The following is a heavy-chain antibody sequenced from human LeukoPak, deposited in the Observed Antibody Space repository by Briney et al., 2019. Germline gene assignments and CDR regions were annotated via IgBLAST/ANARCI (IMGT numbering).Heavy chain of an antibody. Sequence: PGRSLRLSCAASGFTFSSYGMHWVRQAPGKGLEWVAVIWYDGSNKYYADSVKGRFTISRDNSKNTLYLQMNSLRAEDTAVYYCAKDTRKLGHYFDYWGQGTLVTVSS. CDR3: AKDTRKLGHYFDY. CDR2: IWYDGSNK. V-gene: IGHV3-33*06. D-gene: IGHD7-27*01. J-gene: IGHJ4*02. CDR1: GFTFSSYG.